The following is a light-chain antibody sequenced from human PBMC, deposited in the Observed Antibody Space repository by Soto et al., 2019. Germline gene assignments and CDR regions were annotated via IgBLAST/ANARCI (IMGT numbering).Light chain of an antibody. Sequence: SSPILPPAARGCTGRSFNISCTGTSSEVVGYNYVSGYQQHPGKAPKLMIYEVSNRPSGVPDLFSGSKSGNTASLTVSGLQAEDEADYYCSSYTANNTLEGFGTATKVTVL. J-gene: IGLJ1*01. CDR1: SSEVVGYNY. V-gene: IGLV2-8*01. CDR3: SSYTANNTLEG. CDR2: EVS.